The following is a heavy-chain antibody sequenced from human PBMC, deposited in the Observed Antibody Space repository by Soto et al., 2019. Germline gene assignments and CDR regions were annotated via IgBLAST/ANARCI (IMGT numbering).Heavy chain of an antibody. J-gene: IGHJ3*02. Sequence: GGSLRLSCAASGFTFDGYAMHWVRQAPGKGLEWVSGISWNSDNIGYADSVKGRFTISRDNVKNSLYLQMNSLRAEDTALYYCAKDLYSNYGDAFDIWGQGTMVTVSS. V-gene: IGHV3-9*01. CDR2: ISWNSDNI. D-gene: IGHD4-4*01. CDR1: GFTFDGYA. CDR3: AKDLYSNYGDAFDI.